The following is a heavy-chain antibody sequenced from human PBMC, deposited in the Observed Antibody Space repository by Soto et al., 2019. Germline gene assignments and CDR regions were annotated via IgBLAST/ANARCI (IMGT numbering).Heavy chain of an antibody. Sequence: ASVKVSCKASGYTFSSYGISWVRQAPGQGLEWMGWISAYNGNTNYAQKLQGRVTITTDTSTSTAYMELRSLRSDDTAVYYCARDMRYGYYFDYWGQGTLVTVSS. CDR3: ARDMRYGYYFDY. D-gene: IGHD5-18*01. J-gene: IGHJ4*02. CDR1: GYTFSSYG. V-gene: IGHV1-18*01. CDR2: ISAYNGNT.